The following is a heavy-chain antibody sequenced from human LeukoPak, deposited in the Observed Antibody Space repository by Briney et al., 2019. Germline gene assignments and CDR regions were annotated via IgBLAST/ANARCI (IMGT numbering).Heavy chain of an antibody. J-gene: IGHJ4*02. CDR3: ARDGMDIVATEYYFDY. CDR2: ISYDGSNK. CDR1: GFTFSSYA. V-gene: IGHV3-30*04. D-gene: IGHD5-12*01. Sequence: QAGGSLRLSCAASGFTFSSYAMHWVRQAPGKGLEWVAVISYDGSNKYYADSVKGRFTISRDNSKNTLYLQMNSLRAEDTAVYYCARDGMDIVATEYYFDYWGQGTLVTVSS.